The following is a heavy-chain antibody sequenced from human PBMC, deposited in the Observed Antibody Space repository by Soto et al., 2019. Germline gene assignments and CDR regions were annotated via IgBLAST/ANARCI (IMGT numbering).Heavy chain of an antibody. V-gene: IGHV3-7*01. D-gene: IGHD1-1*01. CDR3: ARDPERSAYDI. CDR1: GFTFSRSW. J-gene: IGHJ3*02. CDR2: INQDGSQK. Sequence: PGGSLRLSCAASGFTFSRSWMTWLRQAPGKGLERVANINQDGSQKYYVDSVKGRFTISRDNAKNSLYLKMNNLGAEDTALYYCARDPERSAYDIWGQGTMVTVSS.